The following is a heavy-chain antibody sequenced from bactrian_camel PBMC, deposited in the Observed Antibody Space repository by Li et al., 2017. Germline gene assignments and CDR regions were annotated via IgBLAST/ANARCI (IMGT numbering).Heavy chain of an antibody. V-gene: IGHV3S53*01. D-gene: IGHD5*01. CDR3: AADHFCPLADGSWRGSWGGFNY. CDR1: EYTYSNMI. J-gene: IGHJ4*01. CDR2: IDSDGTT. Sequence: HVQPVESGGGSVEAGGSLRISCTAHEYTYSNMIMGWFRESPGIEREGIAAIDSDGTTSYADSVKGRFTISHDNAKNRLDLQMNSLKSEDTAMYYCAADHFCPLADGSWRGSWGGFNYWGQGTQVTVS.